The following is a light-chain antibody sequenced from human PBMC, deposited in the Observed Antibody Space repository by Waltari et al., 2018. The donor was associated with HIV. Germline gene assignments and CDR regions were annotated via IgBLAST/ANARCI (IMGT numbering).Light chain of an antibody. J-gene: IGLJ1*01. CDR3: SSYTSSTTYV. CDR1: SNAVGSSNS. CDR2: DVS. V-gene: IGLV2-14*03. Sequence: QSALTQPASVSGSPGQSLTISCTGTSNAVGSSNSVSWHQQHPGEAPKLIIHDVSDRPSGISNRFSGSKSGNTASLTISGLQTEDEADYYCSSYTSSTTYVFGTGTRVTVL.